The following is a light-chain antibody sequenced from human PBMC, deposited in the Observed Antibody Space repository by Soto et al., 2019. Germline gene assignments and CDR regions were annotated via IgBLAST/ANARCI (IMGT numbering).Light chain of an antibody. V-gene: IGKV1-27*01. CDR2: AAS. CDR1: QDISNY. CDR3: QKCGVAPFT. Sequence: DNHRSQTLSYRAASVRGRDMITRLASQDISNYIAWYQQKPGKVPKLLIYAASTLQSGVPSRFSGSGSGTDFTLTISSLQPEDVATYYCQKCGVAPFTFGGGTKVDI. J-gene: IGKJ4*01.